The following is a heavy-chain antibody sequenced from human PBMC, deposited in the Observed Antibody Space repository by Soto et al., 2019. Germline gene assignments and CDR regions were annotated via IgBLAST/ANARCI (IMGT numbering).Heavy chain of an antibody. D-gene: IGHD3-10*01. Sequence: VGSLRLSCAASGFTFSSYGMHWVRQAPGKGLEWVAVIWYDGSNKYYADPVKGRFTISRDNPKNTLYLQMNSLRAEDTAVYYCARAGSGSSGSGIEYGMDVWGQGTTVTVSS. J-gene: IGHJ6*02. CDR2: IWYDGSNK. CDR1: GFTFSSYG. V-gene: IGHV3-33*01. CDR3: ARAGSGSSGSGIEYGMDV.